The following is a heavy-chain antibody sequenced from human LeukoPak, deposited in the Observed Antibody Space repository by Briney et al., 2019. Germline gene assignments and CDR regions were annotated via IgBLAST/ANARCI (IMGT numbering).Heavy chain of an antibody. J-gene: IGHJ3*02. CDR1: GGFFRGYY. V-gene: IGHV4-34*01. Sequence: SETVSLTCAVYGGFFRGYYLGWLRPPPGKGLEWIGEINHTGSTNYNPALNSRDTISVDTSKNQFSLKMSSVTPADTAVYYCARRKSSSRAGQGRRAFDIWGQGTIVTVSS. D-gene: IGHD6-6*01. CDR2: INHTGST. CDR3: ARRKSSSRAGQGRRAFDI.